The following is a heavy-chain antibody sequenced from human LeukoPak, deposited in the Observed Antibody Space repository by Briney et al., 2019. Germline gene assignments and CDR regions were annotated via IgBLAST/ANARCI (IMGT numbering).Heavy chain of an antibody. J-gene: IGHJ4*02. CDR2: IIPIFGTA. CDR3: AFSNNDEHLDY. V-gene: IGHV1-69*01. Sequence: ASVKVSCKASGGSFHRYGINWVRQAPRQGLEWMGGIIPIFGTAKYAQKFQGRVTIIADDSTSTAYMELSGLRSQDTAVFYCAFSNNDEHLDYWGQGTLVTVSS. CDR1: GGSFHRYG. D-gene: IGHD1-1*01.